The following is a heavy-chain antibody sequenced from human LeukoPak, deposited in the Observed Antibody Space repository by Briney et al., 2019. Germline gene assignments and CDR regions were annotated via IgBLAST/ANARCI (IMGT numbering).Heavy chain of an antibody. V-gene: IGHV4-34*01. J-gene: IGHJ6*02. CDR1: GGSFGGYY. CDR3: ARVHRGYSSGQRVLAYYYYYGMDV. Sequence: PSETLSLTCAVYGGSFGGYYWSWIRQPPGKGLEWIGEINHSGSTNYNPSLKSRVTISVDTSKNQFSLKLSSVAAADTAVYYCARVHRGYSSGQRVLAYYYYYGMDVWGQGTTVTVSS. D-gene: IGHD6-19*01. CDR2: INHSGST.